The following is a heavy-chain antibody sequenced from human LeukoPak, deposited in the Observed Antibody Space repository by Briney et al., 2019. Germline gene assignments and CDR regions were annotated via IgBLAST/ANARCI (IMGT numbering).Heavy chain of an antibody. CDR2: ISSSSSYI. Sequence: PGGSLRLSCAASGFTFSSYSMNWVRQAPGKGLEWVSSISSSSSYIYYADSVKGRFTISRDNAKNSLYLQMNSLRAEDTAVYYCARGAYSSDWQLDYWGQGTLVTVSS. J-gene: IGHJ4*02. CDR3: ARGAYSSDWQLDY. CDR1: GFTFSSYS. V-gene: IGHV3-21*01. D-gene: IGHD6-19*01.